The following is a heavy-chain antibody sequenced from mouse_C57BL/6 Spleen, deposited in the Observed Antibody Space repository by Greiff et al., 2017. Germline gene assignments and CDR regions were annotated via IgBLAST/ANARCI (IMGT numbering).Heavy chain of an antibody. D-gene: IGHD1-1*01. CDR3: ARVSYYCGSSYCYFDV. V-gene: IGHV5-4*01. J-gene: IGHJ1*03. CDR2: ISDGGSYT. CDR1: GFTFSSYA. Sequence: EVQGVESGGGLVKPGGSLKLSCAASGFTFSSYAMSWVRQTPEKRLEWVATISDGGSYTYYPDNVKGRFTISRDNAKNNLYLQMSHLKSEDTAMYYCARVSYYCGSSYCYFDVWGTGTTVTVSS.